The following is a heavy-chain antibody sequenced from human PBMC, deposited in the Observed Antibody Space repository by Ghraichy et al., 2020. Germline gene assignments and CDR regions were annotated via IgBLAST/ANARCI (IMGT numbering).Heavy chain of an antibody. CDR3: AREGALRGGWFDP. V-gene: IGHV4-59*01. Sequence: SETLSLTCTVSGGSISSYYWSWIRQPPGKGLEWIGYIYYSGSTNYNPSLKSRVTISVDTSKNQFSLKLSSVTAADTAVYYCAREGALRGGWFDPWGQGTLVTVSS. J-gene: IGHJ5*02. CDR1: GGSISSYY. D-gene: IGHD4-17*01. CDR2: IYYSGST.